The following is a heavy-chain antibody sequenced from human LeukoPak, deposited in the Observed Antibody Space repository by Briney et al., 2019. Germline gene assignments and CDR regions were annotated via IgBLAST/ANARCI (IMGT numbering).Heavy chain of an antibody. J-gene: IGHJ4*02. CDR1: GFTFSSYA. D-gene: IGHD2/OR15-2a*01. Sequence: QPGGSLRLSCAASGFTFSSYAMSWVRQAPGKGLEWVSGSSGSGGNTHYADSVKGRFTISRDNSKNTLYLQMNSLRAEDTAVYYCAKDSAKKYDEYWGQGTQVTVSS. V-gene: IGHV3-23*01. CDR2: SSGSGGNT. CDR3: AKDSAKKYDEY.